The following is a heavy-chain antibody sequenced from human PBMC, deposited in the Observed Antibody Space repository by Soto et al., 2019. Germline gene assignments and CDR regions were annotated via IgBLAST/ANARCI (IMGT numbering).Heavy chain of an antibody. CDR2: IIPIFGTA. V-gene: IGHV1-69*06. D-gene: IGHD3-3*01. CDR1: GGTFSSYA. CDR3: ARDPDQTYYDFWSGYPAPHYYYYRMDV. Sequence: PSVKVSCKASGGTFSSYAISWVRQAPGQGLEWMGGIIPIFGTANYAQKFQGRVTITADKSTSTAYMELSSLRSEDTAVYYCARDPDQTYYDFWSGYPAPHYYYYRMDVCGQGTTVTVSS. J-gene: IGHJ6*02.